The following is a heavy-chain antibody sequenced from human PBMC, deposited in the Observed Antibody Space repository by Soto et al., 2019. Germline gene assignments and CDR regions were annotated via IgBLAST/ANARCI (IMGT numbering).Heavy chain of an antibody. CDR1: GFTFSSYW. J-gene: IGHJ4*02. D-gene: IGHD3-3*01. CDR2: IKQDGSEK. CDR3: ARAVYDFWSGPAGY. Sequence: EVQLVESGGGLVQPGGSLRLSCAASGFTFSSYWMSWVRQAPGKGLEWVANIKQDGSEKYYVDSVKGRFTISRDNAKNSLYLQMNSLRAVDTAVYYCARAVYDFWSGPAGYWGQGTLVTVSS. V-gene: IGHV3-7*01.